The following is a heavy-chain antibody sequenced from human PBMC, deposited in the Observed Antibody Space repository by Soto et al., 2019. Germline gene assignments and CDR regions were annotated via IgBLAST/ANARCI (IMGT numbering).Heavy chain of an antibody. CDR2: IIPIFGTA. CDR3: ARPGGGVATKPRDYGMDV. Sequence: QVQLVQSGAEVKKPGSSVKVSCKASGGTFSSYAISWVRQAPGQGLEWMGGIIPIFGTANYAQKFQGRVTITADDSTSTAYMGVSSLRSEDTAVYYCARPGGGVATKPRDYGMDVWGQGTTVTVSS. V-gene: IGHV1-69*01. D-gene: IGHD5-12*01. J-gene: IGHJ6*02. CDR1: GGTFSSYA.